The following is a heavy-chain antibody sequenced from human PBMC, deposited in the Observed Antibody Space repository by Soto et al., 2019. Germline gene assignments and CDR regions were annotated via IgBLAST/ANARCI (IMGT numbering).Heavy chain of an antibody. CDR2: INPNSGGT. V-gene: IGHV1-2*02. CDR3: ARAVPQESWYSSSSDSWFDP. D-gene: IGHD6-6*01. Sequence: QVQLVQSGAEVKKPWASVKVSCKASGYTFTGYYMHWVRQAPGQGLEWMGWINPNSGGTNYAKKFQGRVTMTRDPSISTAYMELSRLRSDDTAVYYCARAVPQESWYSSSSDSWFDPWGQGTLVTVSS. J-gene: IGHJ5*02. CDR1: GYTFTGYY.